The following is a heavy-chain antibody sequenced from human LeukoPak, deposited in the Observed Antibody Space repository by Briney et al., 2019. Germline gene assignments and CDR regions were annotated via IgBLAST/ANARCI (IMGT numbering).Heavy chain of an antibody. Sequence: SVKVSCKASGGTFISYAISWVRQAPGQGLEWMGGIIPIFGTANYAQKFQGRVTITADESTSTAYMELSSLRSEDTAVYYCARDGSASDYEWFDPWGQGTLVTVSS. CDR3: ARDGSASDYEWFDP. V-gene: IGHV1-69*13. CDR1: GGTFISYA. CDR2: IIPIFGTA. J-gene: IGHJ5*02. D-gene: IGHD5-12*01.